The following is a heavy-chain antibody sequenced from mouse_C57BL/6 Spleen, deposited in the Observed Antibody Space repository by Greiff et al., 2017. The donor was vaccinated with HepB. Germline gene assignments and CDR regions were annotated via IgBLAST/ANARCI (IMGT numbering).Heavy chain of an antibody. Sequence: DVMLVESGGGLVQPKGSLKLSCAASGFSFNTYAMNWVRQAPGKGLEWVARIRSKSNNYATYYADSVKDRFTISRDDSESRLYLQMNNLKTEDTAMYYCVRPYYGNYEGFAYWGQGTLVTVSA. D-gene: IGHD2-10*01. V-gene: IGHV10-1*01. CDR2: IRSKSNNYAT. CDR1: GFSFNTYA. CDR3: VRPYYGNYEGFAY. J-gene: IGHJ3*01.